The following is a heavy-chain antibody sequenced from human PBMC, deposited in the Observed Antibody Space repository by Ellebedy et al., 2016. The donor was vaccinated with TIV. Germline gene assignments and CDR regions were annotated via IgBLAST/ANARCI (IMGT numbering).Heavy chain of an antibody. CDR3: AKDDDVSVRIRFDP. D-gene: IGHD3-16*01. CDR2: IPGIGVGDNT. V-gene: IGHV3-23*01. J-gene: IGHJ5*02. CDR1: GFTFSTFA. Sequence: PGGSLRLSCAASGFTFSTFAMSWVRQAPGKELEWVSTIPGIGVGDNTYYADSVRGRFTISRDDSKNTVYLQMNSLRAEDTAVYYCAKDDDVSVRIRFDPWGQGTLVTVSS.